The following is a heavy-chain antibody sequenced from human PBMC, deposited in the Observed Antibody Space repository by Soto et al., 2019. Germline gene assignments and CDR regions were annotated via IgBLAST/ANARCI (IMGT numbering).Heavy chain of an antibody. CDR1: GFTFSSYG. CDR2: IWYDGSNK. V-gene: IGHV3-33*01. D-gene: IGHD3-10*01. J-gene: IGHJ4*02. CDR3: ARDKTYYYGSGSYHY. Sequence: GGSLRLSCAASGFTFSSYGMHWVRQAPGKGLEWVAVIWYDGSNKYYADSVKGRFTISRDNSKNTLYLQMNSLRAEDTAVYYCARDKTYYYGSGSYHYWGQGTLVTVSS.